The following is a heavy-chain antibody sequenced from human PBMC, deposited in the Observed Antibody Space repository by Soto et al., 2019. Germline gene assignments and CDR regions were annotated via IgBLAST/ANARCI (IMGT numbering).Heavy chain of an antibody. V-gene: IGHV4-4*02. CDR3: ARIGDYLYYFDY. J-gene: IGHJ4*02. CDR1: GGSISSSNW. Sequence: SETLSLTCAVSGGSISSSNWWSWVRQPPGKGLEWIGEIYHSGSTNYNPSLKSRVTISVDKSKNQFSLKLSSLTAADTAVYYCARIGDYLYYFDYWGQGTLVTVSS. CDR2: IYHSGST. D-gene: IGHD4-17*01.